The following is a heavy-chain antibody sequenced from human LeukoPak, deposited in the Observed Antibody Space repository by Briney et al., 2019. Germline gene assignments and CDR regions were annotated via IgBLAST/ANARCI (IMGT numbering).Heavy chain of an antibody. CDR2: ISSSGSTI. Sequence: GGSLRLSCAASGFTFSSYGMNWVRQAPGKGLEWVSYISSSGSTIYYADSVKGRFTISRDNAKNSLYLQMNSLRAEDTAVYYCARHSGTYCGGDCHPSWGQGTLVTVSS. CDR3: ARHSGTYCGGDCHPS. V-gene: IGHV3-48*04. CDR1: GFTFSSYG. J-gene: IGHJ5*02. D-gene: IGHD2-21*02.